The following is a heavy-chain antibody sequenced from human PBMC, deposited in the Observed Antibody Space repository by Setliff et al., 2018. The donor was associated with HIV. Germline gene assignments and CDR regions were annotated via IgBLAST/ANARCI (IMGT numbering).Heavy chain of an antibody. V-gene: IGHV4-4*08. CDR1: GGPISRYS. CDR2: IYTSGST. D-gene: IGHD6-19*01. J-gene: IGHJ4*02. CDR3: TTLQSSGWPHETEY. Sequence: KPSETLSLTCSVSGGPISRYSWSWIRQPPGKGLEWIGHIYTSGSTNYNPSLKSRVTISVDTSKNQFSLKLSSVTAADTAVYYCTTLQSSGWPHETEYWGQGTLVTVSS.